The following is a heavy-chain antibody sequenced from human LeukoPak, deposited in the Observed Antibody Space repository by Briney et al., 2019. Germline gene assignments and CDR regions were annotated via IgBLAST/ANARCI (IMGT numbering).Heavy chain of an antibody. Sequence: ASVKVSCKASGYTFTSYYMHWVRQAPGQGLEWMGIINPSGGSTSYAQKFQSRVTMTRDTSTSTVYMALSSLRSEDTAVYYCARASRDGYNFDYWGQGTLVTVSS. D-gene: IGHD5-24*01. CDR3: ARASRDGYNFDY. CDR1: GYTFTSYY. J-gene: IGHJ4*02. V-gene: IGHV1-46*01. CDR2: INPSGGST.